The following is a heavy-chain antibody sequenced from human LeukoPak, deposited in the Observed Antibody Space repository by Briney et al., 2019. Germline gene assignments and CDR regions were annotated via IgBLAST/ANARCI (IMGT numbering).Heavy chain of an antibody. D-gene: IGHD2-2*01. CDR3: ARASGDCSSTSCYGSFDY. CDR2: IYYSGST. Sequence: PSETLSLTCTVSGGSISSYYWSWIRQPPGKGLEWIGYIYYSGSTNYNPSLRSRVTISVDTSKNQFSLKLSSVTAADTAVYYCARASGDCSSTSCYGSFDYWGQGTLVTVSS. V-gene: IGHV4-59*01. CDR1: GGSISSYY. J-gene: IGHJ4*02.